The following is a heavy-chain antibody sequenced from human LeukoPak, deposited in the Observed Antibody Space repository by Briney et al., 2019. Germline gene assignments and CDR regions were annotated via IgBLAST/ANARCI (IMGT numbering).Heavy chain of an antibody. CDR2: IYYSGST. D-gene: IGHD2-2*01. V-gene: IGHV4-31*03. J-gene: IGHJ4*02. CDR3: ARGGAAMGRVYFDY. Sequence: SETLSLTCTVSGGSISSGGYYWSWIRQHPGTGLEWIGYIYYSGSTYYNPSLKSRVTISVDTSKNQFSLKLSSVTAADTAVYYCARGGAAMGRVYFDYWGQGTLVTVSS. CDR1: GGSISSGGYY.